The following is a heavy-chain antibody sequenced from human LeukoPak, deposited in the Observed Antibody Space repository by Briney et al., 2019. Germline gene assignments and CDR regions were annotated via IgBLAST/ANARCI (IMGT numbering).Heavy chain of an antibody. CDR1: GFTFSSYG. D-gene: IGHD3-10*01. V-gene: IGHV3-30*18. CDR2: ISYDGSNK. Sequence: PGGSLRLSCAASGFTFSSYGMHWVRQAPGKGLEWVAVISYDGSNKYYADSVKGRVTISRDNSKNTLYLQMNSLRAEDTAVYYCAKDNGPHYYGSGSYQYYFDYWGQGTLVTVSS. J-gene: IGHJ4*02. CDR3: AKDNGPHYYGSGSYQYYFDY.